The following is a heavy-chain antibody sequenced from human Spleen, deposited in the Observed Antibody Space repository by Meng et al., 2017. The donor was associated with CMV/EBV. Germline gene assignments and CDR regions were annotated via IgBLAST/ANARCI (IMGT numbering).Heavy chain of an antibody. J-gene: IGHJ4*02. CDR3: ARELGAAARSY. Sequence: QRQGSGPGLGKPSEALSLTCTVSGGSISSSSYYWGWIRQPPGKGLEWIGSIYYSGSTYYNPSLKSRVTISVDTSKNQFSLKLSSVTAADTAVYYCARELGAAARSYWGQGTLVTVSS. D-gene: IGHD6-13*01. CDR2: IYYSGST. V-gene: IGHV4-39*07. CDR1: GGSISSSSYY.